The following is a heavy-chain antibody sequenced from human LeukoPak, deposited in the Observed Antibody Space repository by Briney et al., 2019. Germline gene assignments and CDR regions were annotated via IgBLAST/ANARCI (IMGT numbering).Heavy chain of an antibody. J-gene: IGHJ6*03. V-gene: IGHV4-59*01. CDR3: ARGRVSSSSWQSVYYYYLYMDV. CDR1: GDSISMYY. Sequence: TSETLSLTCSVSGDSISMYYWNWIRQSPGKGLEWIGYIDHTGSTNYNPSLNSRVTISRDTSTNHFSLKLSSVTAADTAVYFCARGRVSSSSWQSVYYYYLYMDVWGKGSTVTVSS. D-gene: IGHD6-13*01. CDR2: IDHTGST.